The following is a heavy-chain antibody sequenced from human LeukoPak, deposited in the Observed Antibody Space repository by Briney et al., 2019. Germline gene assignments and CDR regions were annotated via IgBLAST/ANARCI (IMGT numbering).Heavy chain of an antibody. J-gene: IGHJ4*02. CDR2: IRSKAYGGTT. CDR3: TREGYFDWLLGPGSFDY. Sequence: GGSLRLSCTASGFTFGDYAMSWVRQAPGKGLGWVGFIRSKAYGGTTEYAASVKGRFTISRDDSKSIAYLQMNSLKTEDTAVYYCTREGYFDWLLGPGSFDYWGQGTLVTVSS. V-gene: IGHV3-49*04. D-gene: IGHD3-9*01. CDR1: GFTFGDYA.